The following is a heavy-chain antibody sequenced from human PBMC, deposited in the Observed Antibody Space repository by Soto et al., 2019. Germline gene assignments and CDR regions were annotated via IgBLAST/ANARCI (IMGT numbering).Heavy chain of an antibody. D-gene: IGHD6-6*01. CDR2: IKQDGSEK. V-gene: IGHV3-7*01. CDR3: ARHSSSYYYYYYMDV. Sequence: GGSLRLSCAASGFTFSSYWMSWVCQAPGKGLEWVANIKQDGSEKYYVDSVKGRFTISRDNAKNSLYLQMNSLRAEDTAVYYCARHSSSYYYYYYMDVWGKGTTVTVSS. J-gene: IGHJ6*03. CDR1: GFTFSSYW.